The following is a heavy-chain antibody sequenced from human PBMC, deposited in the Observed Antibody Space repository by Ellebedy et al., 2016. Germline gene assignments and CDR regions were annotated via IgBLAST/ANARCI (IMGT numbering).Heavy chain of an antibody. CDR2: ISGSGGST. V-gene: IGHV3-23*01. J-gene: IGHJ4*02. D-gene: IGHD2-15*01. CDR1: GFTFSSYA. CDR3: AKDPQYCSGGSCYFHYFDY. Sequence: GESLKISXAASGFTFSSYAMSWVRQAPGKGLEWVSAISGSGGSTYYADSVKGRFTISRDNSKNTLYLQMNSLRAEDTAVYYCAKDPQYCSGGSCYFHYFDYWGQGTLVTVSS.